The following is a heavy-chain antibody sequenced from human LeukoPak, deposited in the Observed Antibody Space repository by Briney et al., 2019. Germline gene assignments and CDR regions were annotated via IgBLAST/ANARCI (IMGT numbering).Heavy chain of an antibody. Sequence: SETLSLTCSVSGGFISGSGHYWTWTRQHPGEGLEWLGFIHPGGTIYYKPSLSSRLTISADTSKNQMSLKLSSLTAADTAVYYCSTGGDTAKGGDSWGQGTMVTVSS. D-gene: IGHD5-18*01. J-gene: IGHJ4*02. CDR3: STGGDTAKGGDS. V-gene: IGHV4-31*03. CDR1: GGFISGSGHY. CDR2: IHPGGTI.